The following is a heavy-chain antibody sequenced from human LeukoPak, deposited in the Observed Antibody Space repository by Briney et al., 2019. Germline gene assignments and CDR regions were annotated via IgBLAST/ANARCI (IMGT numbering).Heavy chain of an antibody. CDR2: ISIGGDT. CDR1: GFVVTANY. J-gene: IGHJ4*02. Sequence: GGSLRLSCAGSGFVVTANYLAWARQAPGKGLEWVSTISIGGDTYYGDSVKGRSAISRDESTNTLSLHLDSLRVEDVGVYYCAPLSGGTFDYWGQGTQVTVAS. V-gene: IGHV3-53*01. D-gene: IGHD2/OR15-2a*01. CDR3: APLSGGTFDY.